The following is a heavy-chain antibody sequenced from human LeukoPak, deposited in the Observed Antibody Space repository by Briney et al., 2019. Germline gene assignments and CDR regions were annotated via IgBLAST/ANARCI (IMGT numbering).Heavy chain of an antibody. D-gene: IGHD3-22*01. Sequence: PSETLSLTCAVSGGSISSGGYSWSWIRQPPGKGLEWIGYIYHSGSTYYNPSLKSRVTISVDRSKNQFSLKLSSVTAADTAVYYCARASGDYYDSSGYYPNWFDPWGQGTRVTVSS. CDR3: ARASGDYYDSSGYYPNWFDP. V-gene: IGHV4-30-2*01. CDR1: GGSISSGGYS. J-gene: IGHJ5*02. CDR2: IYHSGST.